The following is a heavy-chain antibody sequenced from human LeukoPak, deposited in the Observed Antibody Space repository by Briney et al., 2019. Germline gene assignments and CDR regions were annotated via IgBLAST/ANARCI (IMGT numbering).Heavy chain of an antibody. CDR2: ISGRGGST. J-gene: IGHJ4*02. D-gene: IGHD1-26*01. V-gene: IGHV3-23*01. Sequence: TGRSLRLSCAASGFTFSSYAMSWVRQAPGKGLEWVSAISGRGGSTYYADSVKGRFTISRDNSKNTLYLQINSLRAEDTAVYYCAKKLRGSYYFDYWGQGTLVTVSS. CDR1: GFTFSSYA. CDR3: AKKLRGSYYFDY.